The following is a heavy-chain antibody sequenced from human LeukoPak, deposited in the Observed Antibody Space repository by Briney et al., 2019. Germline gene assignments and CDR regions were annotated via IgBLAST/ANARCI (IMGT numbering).Heavy chain of an antibody. J-gene: IGHJ6*02. Sequence: PSETLSLTCTVSGGSISSGDYYWSWIRQPPGKGLEWIGYIYYSGGTYYNPSLKSRVTISVDTSKNQFSLKLSPVTAADTAVYYCARDLAGIGSMDVWGQGTTVTVSS. CDR3: ARDLAGIGSMDV. V-gene: IGHV4-30-4*01. CDR2: IYYSGGT. CDR1: GGSISSGDYY. D-gene: IGHD3-10*01.